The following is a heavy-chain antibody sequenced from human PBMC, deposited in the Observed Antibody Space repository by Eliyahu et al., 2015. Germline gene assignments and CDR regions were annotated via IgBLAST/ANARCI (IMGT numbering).Heavy chain of an antibody. CDR3: ARDGVLAVAVTY. Sequence: EVQLVESGGGLVQPGGSLRLSCAASGFXFSSYWMXWVRQAPGKGLEWVANIKQDGSEKYYVDSVKGRFTISRDNAKNSLYLQMNSLRAEDTAVYYCARDGVLAVAVTYWGQGTLVTVSS. D-gene: IGHD6-19*01. CDR2: IKQDGSEK. V-gene: IGHV3-7*01. CDR1: GFXFSSYW. J-gene: IGHJ4*02.